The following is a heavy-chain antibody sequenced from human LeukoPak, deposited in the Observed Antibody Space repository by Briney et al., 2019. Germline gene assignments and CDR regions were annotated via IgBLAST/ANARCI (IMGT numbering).Heavy chain of an antibody. CDR3: VKEEFSHTTNYFDT. D-gene: IGHD2-8*01. J-gene: IGHJ4*02. Sequence: GGSLRLSCAAPGFLFDDYAMHWVRQAPGKGLEWVSLISGDGGSTFYADSVKGRFTISRDNSKNSLSLHMNSLTTGDTALYYCVKEEFSHTTNYFDTWGQGILVTVSS. V-gene: IGHV3-43*02. CDR2: ISGDGGST. CDR1: GFLFDDYA.